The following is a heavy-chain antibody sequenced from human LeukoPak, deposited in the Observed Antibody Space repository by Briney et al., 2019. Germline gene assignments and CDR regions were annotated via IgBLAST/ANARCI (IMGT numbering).Heavy chain of an antibody. J-gene: IGHJ4*02. CDR3: AKVVGTLVGAKQEFDY. CDR1: GFTFSSYA. CDR2: ISGSGGST. D-gene: IGHD3-16*01. V-gene: IGHV3-23*01. Sequence: SGGSLRLSCAASGFTFSSYAMSWVRQAPGKGLEWVSAISGSGGSTYYADSVKGRFTISRDNSKNTLYLQMNSLSAEDTAVYYCAKVVGTLVGAKQEFDYWGQGTLVTVSS.